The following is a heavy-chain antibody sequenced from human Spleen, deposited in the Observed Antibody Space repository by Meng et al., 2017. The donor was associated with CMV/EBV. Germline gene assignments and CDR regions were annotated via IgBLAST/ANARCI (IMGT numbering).Heavy chain of an antibody. CDR3: ARLPRAGYSYGSPLLDY. CDR1: GGTFSSYA. CDR2: IIPIFGTA. Sequence: SVKVSCKASGGTFSSYAISWVRQAPGQGLEWMGGIIPIFGTANYAQKFQGRVTITTDESTSTAYMELSSLRSEDTAVYYCARLPRAGYSYGSPLLDYWGQGTLVTVSS. J-gene: IGHJ4*02. V-gene: IGHV1-69*05. D-gene: IGHD5-18*01.